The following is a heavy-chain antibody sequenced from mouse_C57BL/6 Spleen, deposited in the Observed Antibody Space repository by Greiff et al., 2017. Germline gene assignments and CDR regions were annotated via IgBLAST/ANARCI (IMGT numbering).Heavy chain of an antibody. CDR1: GFTFSSYA. V-gene: IGHV5-4*01. J-gene: IGHJ2*01. CDR2: ISDGGSYT. D-gene: IGHD1-1*01. CDR3: ARDLYYGSSPYYFDY. Sequence: EVQRVESGGGLVKPGGSLKLSCAASGFTFSSYAMSWVRQTPEKRLEWVATISDGGSYTYYPDNVKGRFTISRDNAKNNLYLQMSHLKSEDTAMYYCARDLYYGSSPYYFDYWGQGTTLTVSS.